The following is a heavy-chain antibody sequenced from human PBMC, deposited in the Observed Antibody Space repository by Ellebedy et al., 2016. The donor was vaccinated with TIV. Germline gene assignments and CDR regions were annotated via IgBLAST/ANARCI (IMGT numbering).Heavy chain of an antibody. J-gene: IGHJ6*02. CDR2: ISGYNGNT. V-gene: IGHV1-18*04. Sequence: AASVKVSCKASGYTFTSFGISWVRQAPGQGLAWMGWISGYNGNTNYAHQFQDRVTMTTDTSTSTAYMELRSLRSDDTAVYYCARVTLAGMDVWGQGTTVTVSS. CDR3: ARVTLAGMDV. CDR1: GYTFTSFG.